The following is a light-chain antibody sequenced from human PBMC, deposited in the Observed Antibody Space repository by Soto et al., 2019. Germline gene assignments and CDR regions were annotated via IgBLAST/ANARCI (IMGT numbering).Light chain of an antibody. CDR3: QQYGS. V-gene: IGKV3-20*01. J-gene: IGKJ1*01. Sequence: EIVLTQSPGTLSLSPGERATLPCRASQSVSSSYLAWYQQKPGQAPRLLIYGASSRATGIPDRFSGSGSGTDFTLTISRLEPEDFAVYYCQQYGSVGRGSGVE. CDR2: GAS. CDR1: QSVSSSY.